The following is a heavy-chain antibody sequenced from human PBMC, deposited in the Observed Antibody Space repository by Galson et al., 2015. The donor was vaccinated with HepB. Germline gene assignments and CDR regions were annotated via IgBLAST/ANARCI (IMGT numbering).Heavy chain of an antibody. CDR1: GFTFSSYA. Sequence: SLRLSCAASGFTFSSYAMHWVRQAPGKGLEWVAVISYDGSNKYYADSVKGRFTISRDNSKNTLYLQMNSLRAEDTAVYYCARDSGYSYGYAFDIWGQGTMVTVSS. CDR3: ARDSGYSYGYAFDI. J-gene: IGHJ3*02. V-gene: IGHV3-30*04. CDR2: ISYDGSNK. D-gene: IGHD5-18*01.